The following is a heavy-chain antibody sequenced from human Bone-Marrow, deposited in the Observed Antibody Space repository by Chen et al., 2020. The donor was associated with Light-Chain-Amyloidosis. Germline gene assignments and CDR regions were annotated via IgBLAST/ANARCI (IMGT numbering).Heavy chain of an antibody. J-gene: IGHJ6*02. D-gene: IGHD2-2*01. CDR3: ARGLHCSNTNCYLEFYYNAMDV. CDR2: INPNSDST. Sequence: QVQLVQSGAEVKKPGASVKVSCEASGYTCTGYHMHWVRQDPGQGLEWMGWINPNSDSTIYAQKFQGRVTMTRDTSISTVYMELSRLRSDDTAVYYCARGLHCSNTNCYLEFYYNAMDVWGQGTTVTVSS. V-gene: IGHV1-2*02. CDR1: GYTCTGYH.